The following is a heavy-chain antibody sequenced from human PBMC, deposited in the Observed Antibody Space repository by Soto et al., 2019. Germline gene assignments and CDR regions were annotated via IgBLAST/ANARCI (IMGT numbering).Heavy chain of an antibody. Sequence: EVHLVQSGAEVIEPGEALKISCKGSGYTFATHWIAWVRQMPGKGLEWMGIIYPGDSDTRYSPSFQGQVTISADKSFSTAYLQWSGLKASDTAIYFCARLELTGLDNWGQGTPVTVSS. CDR2: IYPGDSDT. J-gene: IGHJ4*02. V-gene: IGHV5-51*01. CDR1: GYTFATHW. D-gene: IGHD3-9*01. CDR3: ARLELTGLDN.